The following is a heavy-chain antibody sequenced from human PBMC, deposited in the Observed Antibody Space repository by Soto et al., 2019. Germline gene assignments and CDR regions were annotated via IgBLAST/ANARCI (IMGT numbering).Heavy chain of an antibody. J-gene: IGHJ4*02. CDR3: ARHRALVVPAANGPDD. CDR1: GYSFTSYW. CDR2: IYPGDSDT. V-gene: IGHV5-51*01. D-gene: IGHD2-2*01. Sequence: GESLKISCKGSGYSFTSYWIGWVRQMPGKGLEWMGIIYPGDSDTRYSPSFQGQVTISADKSISTAYLQWSSLKASDTAMYYCARHRALVVPAANGPDDWGQGTLVTGSS.